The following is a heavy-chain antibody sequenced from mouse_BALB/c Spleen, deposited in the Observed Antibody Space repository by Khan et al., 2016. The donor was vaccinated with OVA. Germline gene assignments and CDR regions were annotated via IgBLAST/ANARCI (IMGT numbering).Heavy chain of an antibody. V-gene: IGHV3-8*02. CDR2: IIYTGYT. D-gene: IGHD2-14*01. Sequence: EVKLEESGPSLVKPSQTLSLTCSVTGDSITTGYWNWIRKFPGNKLEYMGYIIYTGYTYYNPSLKSRISITRHTSNNQYYLQLNSVTDEDTATYYCARSTYRYGFGYWGQGTLVTGSA. CDR3: ARSTYRYGFGY. J-gene: IGHJ3*02. CDR1: GDSITTGY.